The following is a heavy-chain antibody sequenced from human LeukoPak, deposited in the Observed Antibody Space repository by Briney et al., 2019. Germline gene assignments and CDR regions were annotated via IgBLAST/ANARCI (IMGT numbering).Heavy chain of an antibody. CDR3: ARGYYDSSGYYGY. D-gene: IGHD3-22*01. CDR2: ISSDGSRV. Sequence: GGSLRLSCAASGFTFSDYWMHWVRQAPGKGLVWVSRISSDGSRVTYADSVKGRFTISRDNAKNTLYLQMNSLRAEDTAVYYCARGYYDSSGYYGYWGQGTQVTVSS. CDR1: GFTFSDYW. V-gene: IGHV3-74*01. J-gene: IGHJ4*02.